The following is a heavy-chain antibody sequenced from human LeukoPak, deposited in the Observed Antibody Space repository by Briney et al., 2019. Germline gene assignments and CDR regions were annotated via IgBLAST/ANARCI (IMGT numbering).Heavy chain of an antibody. V-gene: IGHV3-21*01. Sequence: PGGSLRLSCAASGFTFSSYSMNWVRQAPGKGLEWVSSISSSSSYIYYADSVKGRFTISRDNAKNSLYLQMNSLRAEDTAVYYCARDSGPTPMVRGEVGWFDPWGQGTLVAVSS. D-gene: IGHD3-10*01. CDR2: ISSSSSYI. CDR1: GFTFSSYS. CDR3: ARDSGPTPMVRGEVGWFDP. J-gene: IGHJ5*02.